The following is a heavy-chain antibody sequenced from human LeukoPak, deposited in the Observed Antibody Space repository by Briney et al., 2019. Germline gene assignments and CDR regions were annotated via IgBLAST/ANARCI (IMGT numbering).Heavy chain of an antibody. CDR1: GYTFTNYY. CDR2: INPGGGST. J-gene: IGHJ4*02. D-gene: IGHD2-15*01. V-gene: IGHV1-46*01. CDR3: ARNAASGLDY. Sequence: GASVKVSCKASGYTFTNYYLHWLRQAPGQGLEWMGFINPGGGSTSYAQKFQGRVTMTRATSTSTVYMELSSLRSDDTAVYYCARNAASGLDYWGQGTLVTVSS.